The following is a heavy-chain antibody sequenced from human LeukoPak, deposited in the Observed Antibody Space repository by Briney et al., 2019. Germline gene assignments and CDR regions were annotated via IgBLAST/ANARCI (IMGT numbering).Heavy chain of an antibody. V-gene: IGHV3-23*01. CDR1: GFTFSSYA. CDR3: AKVNGKYGMN. CDR2: FSGSGGST. J-gene: IGHJ4*02. Sequence: GGSLRLSCAASGFTFSSYAMSWVRQAPGKGLECISGFSGSGGSTYYADSVKGRFTISRGNSKNTLYLQMNSLRAEDTAVYYCAKVNGKYGMNWGQGTLVTVSS. D-gene: IGHD2-8*01.